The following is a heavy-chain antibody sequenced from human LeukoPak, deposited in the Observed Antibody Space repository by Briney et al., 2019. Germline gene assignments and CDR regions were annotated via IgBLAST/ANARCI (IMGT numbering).Heavy chain of an antibody. Sequence: SETLSLTCAVYGGSFSGYYWSWIRLPPGKGLEWIGEINHSGSTNYNPSLKSRVTISVDTSKNQFSLKLSSVTAADTAVYYCARGYCSSTSCYYYYGMDVWGKGTTVTVSS. J-gene: IGHJ6*04. CDR1: GGSFSGYY. CDR3: ARGYCSSTSCYYYYGMDV. CDR2: INHSGST. V-gene: IGHV4-34*01. D-gene: IGHD2-2*01.